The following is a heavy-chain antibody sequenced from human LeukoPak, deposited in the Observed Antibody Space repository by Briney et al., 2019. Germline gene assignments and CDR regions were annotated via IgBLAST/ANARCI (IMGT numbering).Heavy chain of an antibody. J-gene: IGHJ4*02. V-gene: IGHV3-11*04. CDR2: ISSSGSTI. CDR1: GFTFSDYY. CDR3: ARISRSFYDYFDY. D-gene: IGHD2/OR15-2a*01. Sequence: GGSLRLSCAASGFTFSDYYMSWIRQAPGKGLEWVSYISSSGSTIYYADSVKGRFTISRDNAKNSLYLQMNSLRAEDTAVYYCARISRSFYDYFDYWGREPWSPSPQ.